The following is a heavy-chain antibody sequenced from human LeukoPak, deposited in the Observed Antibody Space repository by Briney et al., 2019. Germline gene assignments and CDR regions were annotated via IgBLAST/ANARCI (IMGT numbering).Heavy chain of an antibody. CDR1: GYTFTSYG. J-gene: IGHJ4*02. Sequence: ASVKVSCKASGYTFTSYGISWVRQAPGQGLEWMGWISAYNGNTNYAQKLQGRVTMTTDTSTSTAYMELRSLRSDDTAVYYCARGYCSSTNCSHFDYWGQGTLVTVSS. CDR3: ARGYCSSTNCSHFDY. CDR2: ISAYNGNT. D-gene: IGHD2-2*01. V-gene: IGHV1-18*01.